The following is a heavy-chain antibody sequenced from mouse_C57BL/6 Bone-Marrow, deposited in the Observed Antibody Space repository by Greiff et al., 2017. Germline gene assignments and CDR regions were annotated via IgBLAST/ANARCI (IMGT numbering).Heavy chain of an antibody. CDR3: AIYGSSSFAY. D-gene: IGHD1-1*01. CDR2: ISDGGSYT. Sequence: EVQVVESGRGLVKPGGSLKLSCAASGFSFSSYAMSWVRQTPEKRLERVATISDGGSYTYYPDNVQGRFTISRDNAKNHLYLQMSHLKSEDTAMYYCAIYGSSSFAYWGQGTTLPVSS. J-gene: IGHJ2*01. CDR1: GFSFSSYA. V-gene: IGHV5-4*01.